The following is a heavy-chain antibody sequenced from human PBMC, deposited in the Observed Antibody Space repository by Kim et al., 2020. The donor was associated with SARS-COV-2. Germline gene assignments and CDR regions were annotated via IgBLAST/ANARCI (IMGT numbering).Heavy chain of an antibody. J-gene: IGHJ3*02. Sequence: ASVKGRFTISRDDSNNALYQQMNSLKTEDTAVYYCTSYYVSRGYGYDPFEIWGQGTMVTVSS. CDR3: TSYYVSRGYGYDPFEI. D-gene: IGHD3-22*01. V-gene: IGHV3-72*01.